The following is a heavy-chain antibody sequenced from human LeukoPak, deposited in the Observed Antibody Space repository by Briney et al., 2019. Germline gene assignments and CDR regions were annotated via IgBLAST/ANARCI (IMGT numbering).Heavy chain of an antibody. Sequence: SETPSLTCTVSGGSISSSSFYWGWLRQPPGKGLEWIGSIYYSGSTNYNPSLKSRVAISVDTSKNQFSLKLSSVTAADTALYSCARHVVSPYDASAWFDFWGQGTLVTVSS. D-gene: IGHD6-19*01. CDR3: ARHVVSPYDASAWFDF. CDR1: GGSISSSSFY. V-gene: IGHV4-39*01. J-gene: IGHJ4*02. CDR2: IYYSGST.